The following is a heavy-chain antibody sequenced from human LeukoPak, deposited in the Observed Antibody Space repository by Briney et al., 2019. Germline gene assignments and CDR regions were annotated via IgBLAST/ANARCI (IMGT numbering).Heavy chain of an antibody. CDR1: GGSISSSSYY. Sequence: PSETLSLTCTVSGGSISSSSYYWGWIRQPPGKGLEWIGSIYYSGSTYYNPSLKSRVTISVDTSKNQFSLKLSSVTAADTAVYYCARVYPDAWGPDYSGYALGYFDYWGQGTLVTVSS. CDR3: ARVYPDAWGPDYSGYALGYFDY. J-gene: IGHJ4*02. CDR2: IYYSGST. V-gene: IGHV4-39*07. D-gene: IGHD5-12*01.